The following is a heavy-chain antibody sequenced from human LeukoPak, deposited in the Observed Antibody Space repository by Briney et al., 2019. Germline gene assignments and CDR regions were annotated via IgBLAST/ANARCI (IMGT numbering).Heavy chain of an antibody. CDR2: IFHSGST. J-gene: IGHJ5*02. Sequence: SETLSLTCTVSGYSLTSGYYWGWIRQPPGKGLEWIASIFHSGSTFYNPSLKSRVTISVDTSKNQFSLKLSSVTAADTAVYYCARLHDSSGSMSWGQGTLVTVSS. D-gene: IGHD3-22*01. CDR1: GYSLTSGYY. V-gene: IGHV4-38-2*02. CDR3: ARLHDSSGSMS.